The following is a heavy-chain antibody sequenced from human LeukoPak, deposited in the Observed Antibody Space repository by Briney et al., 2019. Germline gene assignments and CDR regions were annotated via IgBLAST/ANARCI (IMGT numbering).Heavy chain of an antibody. CDR3: ARRSSSWYRGNFYYYMDV. D-gene: IGHD6-13*01. J-gene: IGHJ6*03. CDR2: IYPDDSET. CDR1: GYTFSAYW. V-gene: IGHV5-51*01. Sequence: GESLKISCKGSGYTFSAYWIGWVRQMPGKGLEWMGIIYPDDSETKYSPSFQGQVTISADKSISTAYLQWNSLKASDTAIYYCARRSSSWYRGNFYYYMDVWGKGTTVTVSS.